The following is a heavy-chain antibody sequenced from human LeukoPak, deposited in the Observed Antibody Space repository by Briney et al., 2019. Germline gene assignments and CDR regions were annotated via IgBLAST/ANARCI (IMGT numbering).Heavy chain of an antibody. CDR1: GGSLSSYY. Sequence: PSETLSLTCTVSGGSLSSYYWSWIRQHAGKGLEFIGRIYVTGITNYNPSLQSRVTMSVDTSNNQFSLRLSSVTAADTAVYYCARAGSSGCLDYWGQGTLVTVSS. CDR2: IYVTGIT. V-gene: IGHV4-4*07. J-gene: IGHJ4*02. CDR3: ARAGSSGCLDY. D-gene: IGHD6-19*01.